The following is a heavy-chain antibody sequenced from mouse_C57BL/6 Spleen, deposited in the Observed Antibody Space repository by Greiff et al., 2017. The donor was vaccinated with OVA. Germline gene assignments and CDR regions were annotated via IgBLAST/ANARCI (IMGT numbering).Heavy chain of an antibody. CDR3: ARWRYSNHWYFDV. D-gene: IGHD2-5*01. CDR2: INPSNGGT. J-gene: IGHJ1*03. V-gene: IGHV1-53*01. Sequence: QVQLQQPGTELVKPGASVKLSCKASGYTFTSYWMHWVKQRPGQGLEWIGNINPSNGGTNYNEKFKSKATLTVDKSSSTAYMQLSSLTSEDSAVDYCARWRYSNHWYFDVWGTGTTVTVSS. CDR1: GYTFTSYW.